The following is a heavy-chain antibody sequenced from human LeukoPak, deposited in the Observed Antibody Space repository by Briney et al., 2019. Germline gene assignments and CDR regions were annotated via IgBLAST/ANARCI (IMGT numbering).Heavy chain of an antibody. Sequence: GSSVKVSCKASGGTFSSYAISWVRQAPGQGLEWMGGIIPIFGTANYAQKFQGRVTITADKSTSTAYMELSSLRSEDTAVYYCARSIVVVVTATHYYYGMDVWAKGTAVTVSS. CDR1: GGTFSSYA. CDR3: ARSIVVVVTATHYYYGMDV. V-gene: IGHV1-69*06. D-gene: IGHD2-15*01. J-gene: IGHJ6*04. CDR2: IIPIFGTA.